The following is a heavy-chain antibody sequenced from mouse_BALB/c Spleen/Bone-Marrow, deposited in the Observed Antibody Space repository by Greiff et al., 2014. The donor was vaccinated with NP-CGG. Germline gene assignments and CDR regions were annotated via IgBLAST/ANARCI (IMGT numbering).Heavy chain of an antibody. J-gene: IGHJ4*01. CDR3: TIYRYDEDAMDY. CDR1: GYSFTSYW. CDR2: IYPGNSEI. V-gene: IGHV1-5*01. D-gene: IGHD2-12*01. Sequence: VQLKESGTVLPRPGTSVRMSCKASGYSFTSYWMHWVKQRPGQGLEWIGAIYPGNSEISYNQKFKGKAKLTAVTSASTAYMELSSLTNEDSAAYYCTIYRYDEDAMDYWGQGTSVTVSS.